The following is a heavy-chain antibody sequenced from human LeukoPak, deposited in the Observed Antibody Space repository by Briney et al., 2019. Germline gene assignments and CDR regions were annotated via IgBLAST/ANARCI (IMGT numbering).Heavy chain of an antibody. CDR1: GYTFTGYY. D-gene: IGHD1-7*01. V-gene: IGHV1-2*02. Sequence: ASVRVACKASGYTFTGYYMHWVRQAPGQGLEWMGWINPNSGGTNYAQKFQGRVTMTRDTSISTAYMELSRLRSDDTAVYYCARGIVGGCSWYKWNYGEFDYWGQGTLVTVSS. CDR2: INPNSGGT. J-gene: IGHJ4*02. CDR3: ARGIVGGCSWYKWNYGEFDY.